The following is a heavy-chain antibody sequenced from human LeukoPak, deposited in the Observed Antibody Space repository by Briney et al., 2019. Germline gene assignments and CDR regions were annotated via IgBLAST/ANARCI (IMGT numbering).Heavy chain of an antibody. CDR2: ITDSGDTT. J-gene: IGHJ4*02. D-gene: IGHD6-6*01. Sequence: GGSLRLSCAASGFTFSSFAMSWVRQAPGKGLEWVSTITDSGDTTYSADSVKGRFTISRDNSKNTLYLQMNSLRAEDTAVYYCAKQSNSDSSTYDYWGQGTLVTVSS. V-gene: IGHV3-23*01. CDR3: AKQSNSDSSTYDY. CDR1: GFTFSSFA.